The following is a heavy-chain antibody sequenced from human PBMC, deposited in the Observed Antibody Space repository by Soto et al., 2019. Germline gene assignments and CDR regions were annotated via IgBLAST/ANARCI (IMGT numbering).Heavy chain of an antibody. CDR1: GGSISSYY. Sequence: QVQLQESGPGLVKPSETLSLTCTVSGGSISSYYWSWIRQPPGKGLEWIGYIYYSGSTNYNPSLKSRVSISVDTSTNQFSLKLSSVTAADTAVYYCVRQAREDYKSAGYWGQGTLVTVSS. CDR2: IYYSGST. J-gene: IGHJ4*02. V-gene: IGHV4-59*08. CDR3: VRQAREDYKSAGY. D-gene: IGHD4-4*01.